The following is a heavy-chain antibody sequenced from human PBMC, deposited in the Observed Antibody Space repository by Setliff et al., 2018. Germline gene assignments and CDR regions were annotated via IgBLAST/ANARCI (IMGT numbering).Heavy chain of an antibody. D-gene: IGHD2-21*02. V-gene: IGHV4-59*01. CDR2: IFHGESI. CDR3: ARGFDVCGGGACYTDGPYYFDY. Sequence: PSETLSLTCTVSGGSMTYYYWSWVRQPPGKGLEWIGNIFHGESISYNPSLKSRVTISVDTSKNQFSLKLSSVAAADTAVYYCARGFDVCGGGACYTDGPYYFDYWGLGTLVTVSS. CDR1: GGSMTYYY. J-gene: IGHJ4*02.